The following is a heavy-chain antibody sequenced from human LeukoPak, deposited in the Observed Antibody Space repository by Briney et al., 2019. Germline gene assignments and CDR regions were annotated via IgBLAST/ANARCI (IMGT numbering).Heavy chain of an antibody. CDR1: GGSISSGDYY. V-gene: IGHV4-30-4*08. Sequence: SETLSLTXTVSGGSISSGDYYWSWIRQPPGKGLEWFGYIYYSGSTYYNPSLKSRVTISVDTSKNQFSLKLSSVTAADTAVYYCARVPTYYYDSSGYYLDYWGQGTLVTVSS. CDR2: IYYSGST. J-gene: IGHJ4*02. CDR3: ARVPTYYYDSSGYYLDY. D-gene: IGHD3-22*01.